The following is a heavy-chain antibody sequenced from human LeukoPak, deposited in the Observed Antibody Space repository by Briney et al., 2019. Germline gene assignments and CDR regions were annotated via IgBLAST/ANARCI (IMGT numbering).Heavy chain of an antibody. CDR3: ARPTTVTTISADAFDI. CDR2: IQYDGSKK. D-gene: IGHD4-17*01. V-gene: IGHV3-30*12. Sequence: GGSLRLSCAASGFTFSTYAMHWVRQAPGKGLEWVAFIQYDGSKKSYADSVKGRFTISRDNAQNSLYLQMNSLRAEDSSVYYCARPTTVTTISADAFDIWGQGTMVTVSS. CDR1: GFTFSTYA. J-gene: IGHJ3*02.